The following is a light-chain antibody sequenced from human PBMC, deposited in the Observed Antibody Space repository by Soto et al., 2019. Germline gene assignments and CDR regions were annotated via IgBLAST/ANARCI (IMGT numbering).Light chain of an antibody. CDR2: DNN. Sequence: QSVLTQPPSVSAAPGQKVTISCSGSNSNIGNNYVSWYQQLPGTAPKLLIYDNNKRFSGIPDRFSGSQSGTSATLGITGLQTGDEADYYCGAWDSSLSTVVFGGGTKLTVL. V-gene: IGLV1-51*01. CDR3: GAWDSSLSTVV. J-gene: IGLJ2*01. CDR1: NSNIGNNY.